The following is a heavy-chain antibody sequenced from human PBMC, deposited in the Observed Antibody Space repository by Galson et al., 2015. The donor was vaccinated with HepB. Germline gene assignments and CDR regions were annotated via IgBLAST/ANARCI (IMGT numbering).Heavy chain of an antibody. J-gene: IGHJ4*02. CDR2: ISSSGNIV. CDR1: GFTFSDYS. Sequence: SLRLSCAASGFTFSDYSMSWVRQAPGKGLEWVSYISSSGNIVSYADSVEGRFTISRDKNSLYLQMNSLRAEDTAVCYCARDLRECAIDHWGQGTLVTVSS. CDR3: ARDLRECAIDH. V-gene: IGHV3-48*01.